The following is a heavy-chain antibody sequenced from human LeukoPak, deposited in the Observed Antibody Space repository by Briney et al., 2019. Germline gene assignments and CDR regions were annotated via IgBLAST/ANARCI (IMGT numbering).Heavy chain of an antibody. D-gene: IGHD1-26*01. CDR2: VRKKTNSYTT. CDR1: GFTFSDHD. J-gene: IGHJ4*02. CDR3: ARLVGANN. Sequence: SLRLSCAAAGFTFSDHDMDWVCQAPGKGVEWVGRVRKKTNSYTTEYAASVKGRFTISRDDSQNSLYLQMNRLTAEDTAVYYCARLVGANNWGQGTLVIVSS. V-gene: IGHV3-72*01.